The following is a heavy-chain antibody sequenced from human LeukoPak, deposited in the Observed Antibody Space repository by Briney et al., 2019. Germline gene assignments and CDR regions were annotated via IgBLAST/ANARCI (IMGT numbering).Heavy chain of an antibody. CDR3: ARAAVRKAHDRRRAFDI. D-gene: IGHD3-9*01. Sequence: PSETLSLTCAVYGGSFSGYYWSWIRQPPGKGLEWIGEINHSGSTNYNPSLKSRVTISVDTSKNQFSLKLSSVTAADTAVYYCARAAVRKAHDRRRAFDIWGQGTMVTVSS. CDR2: INHSGST. V-gene: IGHV4-34*01. J-gene: IGHJ3*02. CDR1: GGSFSGYY.